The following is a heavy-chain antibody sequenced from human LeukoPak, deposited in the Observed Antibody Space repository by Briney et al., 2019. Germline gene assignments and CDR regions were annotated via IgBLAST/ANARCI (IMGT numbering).Heavy chain of an antibody. V-gene: IGHV4-34*01. D-gene: IGHD3-10*01. Sequence: SETLSLTCAVYGGSFSGYYWSWIRQPPGKGLEWIGEINHSGSTNYNPSLKSRVTISVDTSKNQFSLKLSSVTAADTAVYYCARGGLTNWFDPWGQGTLVTVSS. CDR3: ARGGLTNWFDP. CDR1: GGSFSGYY. J-gene: IGHJ5*02. CDR2: INHSGST.